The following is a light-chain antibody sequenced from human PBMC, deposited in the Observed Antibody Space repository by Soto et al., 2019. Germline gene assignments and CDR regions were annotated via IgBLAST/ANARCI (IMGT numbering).Light chain of an antibody. Sequence: QSVLTQPPSVSGSPGQSVTISCTGTSSDVGGYNRVSWYQQPPGKAPKLLIYDVSNRPSGGSTRFSGSKSGNTASLTISGLQAEDEADYYCTSYATGSPYVFGPGTKVTVL. J-gene: IGLJ1*01. CDR2: DVS. V-gene: IGLV2-18*02. CDR1: SSDVGGYNR. CDR3: TSYATGSPYV.